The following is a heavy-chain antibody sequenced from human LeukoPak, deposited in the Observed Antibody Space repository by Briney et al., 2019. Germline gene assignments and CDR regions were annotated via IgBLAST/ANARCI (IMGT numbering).Heavy chain of an antibody. V-gene: IGHV4-39*07. Sequence: PSGTLSLTCTVSGVPINSPGYSWTWIRQPPGKGLEWIGDISYNGDTSYNPSLKSRVTTSVDTSKKQFSLKLRSVTAADTAVYYCARSVSWGLLVRDDAFDIWGQGTMVTVSS. D-gene: IGHD2-21*01. CDR1: GVPINSPGYS. J-gene: IGHJ3*02. CDR2: ISYNGDT. CDR3: ARSVSWGLLVRDDAFDI.